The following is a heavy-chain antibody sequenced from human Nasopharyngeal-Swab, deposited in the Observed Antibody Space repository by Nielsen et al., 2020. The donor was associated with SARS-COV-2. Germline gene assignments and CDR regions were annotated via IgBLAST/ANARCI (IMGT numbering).Heavy chain of an antibody. CDR1: GGTFSSYA. CDR3: ARGGDSSARGDYYYGMDV. J-gene: IGHJ6*02. Sequence: SVKVSCKASGGTFSSYAISWVRQAPGQGLEWMGGIIPIFGTANYAQKFQGRVTMTRDTSTSTVYMELSSLRSEDTAVYYCARGGDSSARGDYYYGMDVWGQGTTVTVSS. V-gene: IGHV1-69*05. CDR2: IIPIFGTA. D-gene: IGHD6-25*01.